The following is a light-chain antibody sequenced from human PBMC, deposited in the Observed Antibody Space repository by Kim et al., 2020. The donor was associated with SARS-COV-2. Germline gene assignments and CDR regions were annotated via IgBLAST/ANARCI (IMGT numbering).Light chain of an antibody. J-gene: IGKJ2*01. Sequence: VMTQSPATLSVSPGERATLSCRASHSISSHLAWYQQKPGQAPRLLIYGASARATGVPARFSGSGSGTEFTLAISSLQSEDFAVYYCQQYNNWPPYTFGQGTKLEI. V-gene: IGKV3-15*01. CDR3: QQYNNWPPYT. CDR2: GAS. CDR1: HSISSH.